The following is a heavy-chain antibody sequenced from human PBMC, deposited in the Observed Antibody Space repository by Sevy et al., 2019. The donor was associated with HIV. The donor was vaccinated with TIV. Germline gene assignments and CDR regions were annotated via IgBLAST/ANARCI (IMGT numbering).Heavy chain of an antibody. Sequence: GGSLRLSCAASGFTFSTYTMNWVRQAPGKGLEWVSAISGSCGSTYYADSVKGRFTISRDKSKNTLYLQMNNLRAEDTAVYYCAKGDSTFYGMDVWGQGTTVTVSS. CDR1: GFTFSTYT. CDR2: ISGSCGST. D-gene: IGHD6-13*01. V-gene: IGHV3-23*01. J-gene: IGHJ6*02. CDR3: AKGDSTFYGMDV.